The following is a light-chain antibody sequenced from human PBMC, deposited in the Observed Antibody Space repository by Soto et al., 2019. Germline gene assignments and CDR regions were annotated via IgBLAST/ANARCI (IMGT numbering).Light chain of an antibody. CDR2: KTS. CDR3: QQYNDYSPYT. Sequence: DIPMTQSPSTLSASVGDRVTITCRSSQSISTWLAWYQQKPGKAPKLLIYKTSSLESGVPSRFSGSGSGTEFTLTISSLQPDDFEPYYCQQYNDYSPYTFGQGTKLEIK. J-gene: IGKJ2*01. CDR1: QSISTW. V-gene: IGKV1-5*03.